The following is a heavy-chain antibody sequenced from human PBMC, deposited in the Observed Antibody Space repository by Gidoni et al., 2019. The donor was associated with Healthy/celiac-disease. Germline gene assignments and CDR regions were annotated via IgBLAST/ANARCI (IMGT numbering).Heavy chain of an antibody. CDR1: GGTLSSYA. CDR2: IIPIFGTA. CDR3: AREVDTAMAGRGTLDY. D-gene: IGHD5-18*01. J-gene: IGHJ4*02. Sequence: QVQRVQSGAEVKKPGSSVKVSCKASGGTLSSYAISWVRQAPGQGLEWMGGIIPIFGTANYAQKFQGRVTITADESTSTAYMELSSLRSEDTAVYYCAREVDTAMAGRGTLDYWGQGTLVTVSS. V-gene: IGHV1-69*01.